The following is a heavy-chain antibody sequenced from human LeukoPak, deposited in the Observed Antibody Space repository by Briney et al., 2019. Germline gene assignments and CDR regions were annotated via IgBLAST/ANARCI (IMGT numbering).Heavy chain of an antibody. V-gene: IGHV4-59*12. CDR3: ARDPGAIAARDYFDY. J-gene: IGHJ4*02. CDR2: IYYSGST. CDR1: GGSISSYY. Sequence: SETLSLTCTVSGGSISSYYWSWIRQPPGKGLEWIGYIYYSGSTNYNPSLKSRVTISVDTSKNQFSLKLSSVTAADTAVYYCARDPGAIAARDYFDYWGQGTLVTVSS. D-gene: IGHD6-6*01.